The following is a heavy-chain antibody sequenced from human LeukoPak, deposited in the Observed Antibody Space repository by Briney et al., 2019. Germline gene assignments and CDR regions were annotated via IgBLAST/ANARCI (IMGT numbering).Heavy chain of an antibody. Sequence: GGSLRLSCAASGFTFSSYGMHWVRQAPGTGLEWVAVIWYDGSNKYYADSVKGRFTISRDNSKNTLYLQMNSLRAEDTAVYYCARDEVVAASPFDYWGQGTLVTVSS. CDR3: ARDEVVAASPFDY. J-gene: IGHJ4*02. CDR2: IWYDGSNK. V-gene: IGHV3-33*01. CDR1: GFTFSSYG. D-gene: IGHD2-15*01.